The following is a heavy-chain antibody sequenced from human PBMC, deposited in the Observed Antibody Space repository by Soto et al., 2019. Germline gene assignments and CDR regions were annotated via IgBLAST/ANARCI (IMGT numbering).Heavy chain of an antibody. Sequence: ASVKVSCKASGYTFSSYGIVWVLQAPGRGLEWMGWISGYNGNTKYAQKFQDRVTMTTDTSTSTAYMELRSLRSDDTAVYYCARATFYFGSGSFQPRAFDYWGQGTLVTVSS. CDR3: ARATFYFGSGSFQPRAFDY. CDR1: GYTFSSYG. J-gene: IGHJ4*02. CDR2: ISGYNGNT. D-gene: IGHD3-10*01. V-gene: IGHV1-18*04.